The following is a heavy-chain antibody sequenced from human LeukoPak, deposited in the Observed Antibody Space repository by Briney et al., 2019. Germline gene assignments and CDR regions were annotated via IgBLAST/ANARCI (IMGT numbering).Heavy chain of an antibody. Sequence: ASVTVSCTSSEYTFTSYDINWVRQATGQGVEWMGWMNPNSGNTGYEQKFHGRVTMTRVTSISTAYMELNNLTTEDTAVYYCARGSWGEIAGRKSFEFWGQGSLVTVSS. D-gene: IGHD6-6*01. CDR3: ARGSWGEIAGRKSFEF. CDR2: MNPNSGNT. J-gene: IGHJ4*02. CDR1: EYTFTSYD. V-gene: IGHV1-8*01.